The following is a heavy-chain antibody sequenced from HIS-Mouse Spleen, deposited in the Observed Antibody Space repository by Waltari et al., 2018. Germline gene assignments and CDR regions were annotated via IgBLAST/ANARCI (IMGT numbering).Heavy chain of an antibody. Sequence: QLQLQESGPGLVKPSETLSLPCTVSGGSISSSSSYWGWIRQPPGKGLEWVGSIYYSGRTYYNPSLKSRVTISVDTSKNQFSLKLSSVTAADTAVYYCAREIPYSSSWYDWYFDLWGRGTLVTVSS. CDR1: GGSISSSSSY. J-gene: IGHJ2*01. D-gene: IGHD6-13*01. CDR2: IYYSGRT. CDR3: AREIPYSSSWYDWYFDL. V-gene: IGHV4-39*07.